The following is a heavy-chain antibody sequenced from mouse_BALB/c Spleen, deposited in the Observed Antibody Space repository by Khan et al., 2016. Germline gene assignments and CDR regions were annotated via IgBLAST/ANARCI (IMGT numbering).Heavy chain of an antibody. Sequence: QVQLQQSGAELAKPGASVKMSCKASGYTFTSYWMHWVKQRPGQGLEWIGYINPSTGYTEYNQKFKDKATLTADKSSSTAYMQLSSLTSEDSAVYYCARWGYGNSLYYAMDYWGQGTSVTVSS. CDR2: INPSTGYT. D-gene: IGHD2-1*01. CDR1: GYTFTSYW. J-gene: IGHJ4*01. CDR3: ARWGYGNSLYYAMDY. V-gene: IGHV1-7*01.